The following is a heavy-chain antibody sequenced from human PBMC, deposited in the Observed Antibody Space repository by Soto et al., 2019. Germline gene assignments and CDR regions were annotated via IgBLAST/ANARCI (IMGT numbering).Heavy chain of an antibody. CDR2: INPDNGNT. V-gene: IGHV1-3*01. Sequence: QVQLVQSGAEVRKPGASVNISCRASGFSFSDNLINWVRQAPGQSLEWMGWINPDNGNTRSSQTFQGRVTISRHSSASIAYVEVSDLTSEDTAVYYCARDILSVGPRANDAFEVWGQGTMVTVSS. CDR3: ARDILSVGPRANDAFEV. J-gene: IGHJ3*01. D-gene: IGHD2-8*02. CDR1: GFSFSDNL.